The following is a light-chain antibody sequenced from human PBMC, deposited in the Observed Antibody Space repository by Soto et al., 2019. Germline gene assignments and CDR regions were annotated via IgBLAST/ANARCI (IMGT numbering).Light chain of an antibody. J-gene: IGKJ5*01. CDR2: GAS. V-gene: IGKV3-20*01. Sequence: PGEIATLSCRASQSLTPMYLAGDQQKPGQAPWLRNYGASSRATGIPDRFNGSGSGPDFTLTISRPEPEDFAAYYCQQYGSSPTFGQGKRLDIK. CDR3: QQYGSSPT. CDR1: QSLTPMY.